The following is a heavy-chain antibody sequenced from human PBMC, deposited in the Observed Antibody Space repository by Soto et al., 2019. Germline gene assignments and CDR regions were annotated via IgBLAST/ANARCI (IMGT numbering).Heavy chain of an antibody. CDR2: INPSGGST. CDR3: ARGSGWLQTFDY. D-gene: IGHD5-12*01. V-gene: IGHV1-46*01. Sequence: ASVKVSGKASGYTFTSYYMHWVRQAPGQGLGWMGIINPSGGSTSYAQKLQGRVTMTRDTSTSTVYMQLSRLRSEDTAVYYCARGSGWLQTFDYWGQRTLVTVS. CDR1: GYTFTSYY. J-gene: IGHJ4*02.